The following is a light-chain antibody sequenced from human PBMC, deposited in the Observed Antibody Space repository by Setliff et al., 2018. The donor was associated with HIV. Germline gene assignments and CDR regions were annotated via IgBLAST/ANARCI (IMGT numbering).Light chain of an antibody. CDR1: SSNIGNNY. Sequence: QSVLTQPPSVSAAPGQKVTNSCSGSSSNIGNNYVSFYQYFPGTAPKLLISDNNKRPSGVPDRLSGCKSGTSATLGITGLQTGDEANYYCQSYDSSLSGEVFGTGTKGTVL. J-gene: IGLJ1*01. V-gene: IGLV1-51*01. CDR2: DNN. CDR3: QSYDSSLSGEV.